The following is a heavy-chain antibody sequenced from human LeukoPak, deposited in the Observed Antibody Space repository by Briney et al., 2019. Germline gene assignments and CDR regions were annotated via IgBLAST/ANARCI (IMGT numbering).Heavy chain of an antibody. Sequence: GGSLRLSCAASGFTFSSYSMNWVRQAPGKGLEWVSYISSSSSTIYYAASVKGRFTISRDNDKNSLYPQMNSLRAEDTAVYYCARDLDSGYDPLSGGGYWGQGTLVTVSS. V-gene: IGHV3-48*04. CDR2: ISSSSSTI. D-gene: IGHD5-12*01. J-gene: IGHJ4*02. CDR3: ARDLDSGYDPLSGGGY. CDR1: GFTFSSYS.